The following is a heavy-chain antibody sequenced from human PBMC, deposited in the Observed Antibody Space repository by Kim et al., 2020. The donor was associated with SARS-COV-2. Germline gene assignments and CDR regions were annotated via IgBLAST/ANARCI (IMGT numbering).Heavy chain of an antibody. CDR1: GFTFSSYW. Sequence: GGSLRLSCAASGFTFSSYWMSWVRQAPGKGLEWVANIKQDGSEKYYVDSVKGRFTISRDNAKNSLYLQMNSLRAEDTAVYYCARDSARVWGIFGVVPPYNWFDPWGQGTLVTVSS. D-gene: IGHD3-3*01. CDR3: ARDSARVWGIFGVVPPYNWFDP. CDR2: IKQDGSEK. J-gene: IGHJ5*02. V-gene: IGHV3-7*03.